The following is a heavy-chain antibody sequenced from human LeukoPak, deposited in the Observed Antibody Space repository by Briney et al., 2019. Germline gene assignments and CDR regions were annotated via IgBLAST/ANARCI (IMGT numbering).Heavy chain of an antibody. V-gene: IGHV3-66*01. CDR1: EFTVSSNY. Sequence: GGSLRIACAASEFTVSSNYMSWVRQAPGKGLEWVSVIYGGGSTYYADSVKGRFTISRDNSKNTLYLQMNSLRAEDTAVYYCAKNYYGSGSCSLISFDYWGQGTLVTVSS. D-gene: IGHD3-10*01. J-gene: IGHJ4*02. CDR3: AKNYYGSGSCSLISFDY. CDR2: IYGGGST.